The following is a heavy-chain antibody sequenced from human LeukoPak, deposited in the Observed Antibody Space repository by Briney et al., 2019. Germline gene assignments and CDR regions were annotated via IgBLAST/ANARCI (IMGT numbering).Heavy chain of an antibody. V-gene: IGHV4-34*01. Sequence: PSETLSLTCAVYGGSFSGYYWSWIRQPPGKGLEWIGEINHSGSTNYNPSLKSRVTISVDTSKNQFSLKLSSVTAADTAVYYCAGGRSRSSFCSSTSCPYYYYYGMDVWGQGTTVTVSS. CDR1: GGSFSGYY. CDR2: INHSGST. CDR3: AGGRSRSSFCSSTSCPYYYYYGMDV. J-gene: IGHJ6*02. D-gene: IGHD2-2*01.